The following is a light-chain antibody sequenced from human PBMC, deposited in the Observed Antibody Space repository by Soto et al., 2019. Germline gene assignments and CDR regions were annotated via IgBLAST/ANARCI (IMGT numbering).Light chain of an antibody. Sequence: EIVMTQSPATLSVSPGERATLSCRASQSVRSNLAWYQQKPGQAPSLLIYGASSRATGIPDRFSGSGSGTDSTLTISRLQPADSAVYYCQQYGSSPTFGGGTKVDIK. V-gene: IGKV3-20*01. CDR2: GAS. J-gene: IGKJ4*01. CDR3: QQYGSSPT. CDR1: QSVRSN.